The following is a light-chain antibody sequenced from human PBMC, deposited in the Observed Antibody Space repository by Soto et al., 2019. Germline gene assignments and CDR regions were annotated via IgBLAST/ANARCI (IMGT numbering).Light chain of an antibody. CDR2: GAS. Sequence: EIVLTQSTGTLSLSPGETVTLSCRASQSVTKNYLAWYQQKPGQAPRLLIFGASIRATGIPERFSGSGSGTDFTLTISRLEPEDFAVYYCQHYATSRVTFGQGTRLEIK. CDR3: QHYATSRVT. V-gene: IGKV3-20*01. CDR1: QSVTKNY. J-gene: IGKJ5*01.